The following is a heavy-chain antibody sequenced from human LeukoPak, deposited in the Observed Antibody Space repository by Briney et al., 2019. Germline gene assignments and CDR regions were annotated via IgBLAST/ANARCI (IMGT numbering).Heavy chain of an antibody. CDR2: ISGSGGST. Sequence: GGSLRLSCAASGFTFSSYAMSWVRQAPGKGLEWVSAISGSGGSTYYADSVKGRFTISRDNSKNTLYLQMNSLRAEDTAVYYCAKEPYDDSSGYYFRYYFDYWGQGTLVTVSS. V-gene: IGHV3-23*01. J-gene: IGHJ4*02. CDR3: AKEPYDDSSGYYFRYYFDY. CDR1: GFTFSSYA. D-gene: IGHD3-22*01.